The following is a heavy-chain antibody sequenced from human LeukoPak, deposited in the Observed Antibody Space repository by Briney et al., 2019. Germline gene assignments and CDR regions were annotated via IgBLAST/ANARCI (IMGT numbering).Heavy chain of an antibody. J-gene: IGHJ4*02. CDR3: AKGQSGYSSGWYGGDDY. Sequence: GGSLRLSCAASGFTYNNYAMSWVRQAPGKVLEWVSAISGSGANTHYADSVKGRFTISRDNSKNTLHLQMNSLRAEDTAVYYCAKGQSGYSSGWYGGDDYWGQGTLVTVSS. V-gene: IGHV3-23*01. D-gene: IGHD6-19*01. CDR2: ISGSGANT. CDR1: GFTYNNYA.